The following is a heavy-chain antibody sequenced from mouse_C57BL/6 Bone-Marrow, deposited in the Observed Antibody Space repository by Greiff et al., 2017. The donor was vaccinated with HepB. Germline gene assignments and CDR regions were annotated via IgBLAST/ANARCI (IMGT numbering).Heavy chain of an antibody. V-gene: IGHV1-81*01. CDR3: ASGITTVVAPFDY. D-gene: IGHD1-1*01. CDR2: IYPRSGNT. J-gene: IGHJ2*01. Sequence: VKLMESGAELARPGASVKLSCKASGYTFTSYGISWVKQRTGQGLEWIGEIYPRSGNTYYNEKFKGKATLTADKSSSTAYMELRSLTSEDSAVYFCASGITTVVAPFDYWGQGTTLTVSS. CDR1: GYTFTSYG.